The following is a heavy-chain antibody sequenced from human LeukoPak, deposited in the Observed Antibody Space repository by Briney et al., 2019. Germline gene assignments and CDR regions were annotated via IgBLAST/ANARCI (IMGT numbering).Heavy chain of an antibody. Sequence: GGCLRLSCAASGFTVSSDAMSWVRQAPGKGLGWVSAISGSGGSTYYADSVKGRFTISRDTTTNTPSLNMNSLRAEDTAVYYSASPNYYDSSGYWYYFDYCGQAPLVTASS. J-gene: IGHJ4*02. CDR3: ASPNYYDSSGYWYYFDY. CDR2: ISGSGGST. CDR1: GFTVSSDA. D-gene: IGHD3-22*01. V-gene: IGHV3-23*01.